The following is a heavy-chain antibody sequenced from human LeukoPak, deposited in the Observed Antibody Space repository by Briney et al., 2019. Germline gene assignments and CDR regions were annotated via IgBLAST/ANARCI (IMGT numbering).Heavy chain of an antibody. Sequence: ASETLSLTCTVSGGSISSYYWSWIRQPPGKGLEWIGYIYYSGSTNYNPSLKSRVTISVDTSKNQFSLKLSSVTAADTAVYYCARGGSSSWYEYYFDYWGQGTLVTVSS. CDR3: ARGGSSSWYEYYFDY. CDR1: GGSISSYY. CDR2: IYYSGST. V-gene: IGHV4-59*12. J-gene: IGHJ4*02. D-gene: IGHD6-13*01.